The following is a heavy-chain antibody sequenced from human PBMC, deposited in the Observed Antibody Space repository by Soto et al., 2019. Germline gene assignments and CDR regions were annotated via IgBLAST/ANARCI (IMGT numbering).Heavy chain of an antibody. CDR1: GGPFSSYA. Sequence: ASVKVSCKASGGPFSSYAISWVRQAPGQGLEWMGGIIPIFGTANYAQKFQGRVTITADESTSTAYMELSSLRSEDTAVYYCAREGSYYDSSGYPVGPWGQGTLVTVS. V-gene: IGHV1-69*13. CDR3: AREGSYYDSSGYPVGP. J-gene: IGHJ5*02. D-gene: IGHD3-22*01. CDR2: IIPIFGTA.